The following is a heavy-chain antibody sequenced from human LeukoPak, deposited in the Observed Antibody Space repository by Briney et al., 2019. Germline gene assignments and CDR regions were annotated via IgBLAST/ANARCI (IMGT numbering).Heavy chain of an antibody. Sequence: GGSLGLSCAASGFTFSSYSMNWVRQAPGKGLEWISYISSSSTIYYADSVKGRFTISRDNAKNSLYLQMNSLRDEDTAVYYCASITLGYCSSTSCYSFDYWGQGTLVTVSS. D-gene: IGHD2-2*01. CDR3: ASITLGYCSSTSCYSFDY. CDR2: ISSSSTI. V-gene: IGHV3-48*02. CDR1: GFTFSSYS. J-gene: IGHJ4*02.